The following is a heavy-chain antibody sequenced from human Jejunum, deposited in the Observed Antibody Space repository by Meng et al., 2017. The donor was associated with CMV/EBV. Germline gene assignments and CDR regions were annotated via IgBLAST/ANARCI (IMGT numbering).Heavy chain of an antibody. CDR1: IISGGNY. Sequence: IISGGNYWSLIRQHPGKGPEWIGYIYYRGTTHYNPSLKSRTTISIDTSNNQFSLKLSSVTAADTAVYYCARAPTYCSSTYCSDSWFDPWGQGTLVTVSS. V-gene: IGHV4-31*02. CDR2: IYYRGTT. CDR3: ARAPTYCSSTYCSDSWFDP. J-gene: IGHJ5*02. D-gene: IGHD2-2*01.